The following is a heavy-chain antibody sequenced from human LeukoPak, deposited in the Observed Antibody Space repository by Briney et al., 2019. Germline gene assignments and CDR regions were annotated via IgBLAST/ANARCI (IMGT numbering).Heavy chain of an antibody. CDR3: AKEQPTYYYDSSVSFDP. Sequence: ASVKVSCKASGYTFTGYYMHWVRQAPGQGLEWMGWINPNSGGTNYAQKFQGRVTMTRDTSISTAYMELSRLRSDDTAVYYCAKEQPTYYYDSSVSFDPWGQGTLVTVSS. CDR1: GYTFTGYY. J-gene: IGHJ5*02. CDR2: INPNSGGT. D-gene: IGHD3-22*01. V-gene: IGHV1-2*02.